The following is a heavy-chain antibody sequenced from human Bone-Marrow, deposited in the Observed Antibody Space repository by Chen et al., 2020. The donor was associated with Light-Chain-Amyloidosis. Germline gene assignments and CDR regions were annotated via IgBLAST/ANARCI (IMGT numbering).Heavy chain of an antibody. V-gene: IGHV1-46*01. CDR2: IHPHGGVT. CDR1: GYICTNYY. J-gene: IGHJ4*02. D-gene: IGHD6-19*01. Sequence: QVQVVQSGAEVKKPGASVKVSCKASGYICTNYYFHWVRQAPGQGLEWMGIIHPHGGVTTYAQRFQGRVTMTRDTSTSTIYMDLSSLTSDDTAIYYCARGSPSFDFDYRGQGTLVTVSS. CDR3: ARGSPSFDFDY.